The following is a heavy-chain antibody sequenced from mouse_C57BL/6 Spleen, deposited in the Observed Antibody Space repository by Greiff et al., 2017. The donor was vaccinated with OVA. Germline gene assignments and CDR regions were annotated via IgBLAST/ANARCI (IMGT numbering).Heavy chain of an antibody. Sequence: VQLQQPVAELVKPGASVKLSCTASGFNIKNTYLHWVKQRPGQGLAWIGQIDPANGNTKYAPKFQGKDTMTADPSSNTASLQLSSLTYEDTAIYYCARDLSFDYWGQGTTLTVSS. J-gene: IGHJ2*01. CDR1: GFNIKNTY. CDR3: ARDLSFDY. V-gene: IGHV14-3*01. CDR2: IDPANGNT. D-gene: IGHD5-1*01.